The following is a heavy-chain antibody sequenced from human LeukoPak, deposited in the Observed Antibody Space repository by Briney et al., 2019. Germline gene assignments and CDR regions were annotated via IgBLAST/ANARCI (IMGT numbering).Heavy chain of an antibody. CDR2: IYASGTT. V-gene: IGHV4-4*07. Sequence: PSETLSLTCTVSGGSISSYYWSWIRQPPGKGLEWIGRIYASGTTNYNPSLKSRVTMSVDTSKNQFSLKLSSVTAADTAIYYCARGPASSGGLPPGAFGIWGQGTMVTVSS. CDR3: ARGPASSGGLPPGAFGI. D-gene: IGHD6-25*01. CDR1: GGSISSYY. J-gene: IGHJ3*02.